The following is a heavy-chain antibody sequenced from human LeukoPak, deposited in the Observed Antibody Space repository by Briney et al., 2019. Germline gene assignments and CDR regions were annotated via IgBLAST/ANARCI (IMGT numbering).Heavy chain of an antibody. CDR2: IIPIFGTA. CDR1: GGTFSIYA. Sequence: GASVKVSCKASGGTFSIYAISWVRQAPGQGLEWMGGIIPIFGTANYAQKFQGRVTITADESTSTAYMELSSLRSEDTAVYYCARDLRRTIAAAGPFDDWGQGTLVTVSS. D-gene: IGHD6-13*01. CDR3: ARDLRRTIAAAGPFDD. V-gene: IGHV1-69*13. J-gene: IGHJ4*02.